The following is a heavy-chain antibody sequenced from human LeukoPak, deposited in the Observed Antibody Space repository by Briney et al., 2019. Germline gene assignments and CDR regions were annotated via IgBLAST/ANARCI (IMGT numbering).Heavy chain of an antibody. CDR2: ISAYNGNT. D-gene: IGHD4-17*01. J-gene: IGHJ5*02. CDR3: ARCTVTIGGWFDP. CDR1: GYTFTSYY. V-gene: IGHV1-18*04. Sequence: ASVKVSCKASGYTFTSYYMHWVRQAPGQGLEWMGWISAYNGNTNYAQKLQGRVTMTTDTSTSTAYMELRSLRSDDTAVYYCARCTVTIGGWFDPWGQGTLVTVSS.